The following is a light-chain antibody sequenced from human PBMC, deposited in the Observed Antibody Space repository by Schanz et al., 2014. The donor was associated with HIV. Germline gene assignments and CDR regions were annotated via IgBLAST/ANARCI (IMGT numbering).Light chain of an antibody. Sequence: QSVLTQPPSASGSPGQSITISCTGTSSNIGTYDLVSWYQQHPGKAPTLMIYDVSNRPSGVSDRFSGSKSGNTASLTISGLQAEDEADYYCCSYTTTSTYVFGAGTKLTVL. J-gene: IGLJ1*01. CDR1: SSNIGTYDL. CDR2: DVS. V-gene: IGLV2-14*02. CDR3: CSYTTTSTYV.